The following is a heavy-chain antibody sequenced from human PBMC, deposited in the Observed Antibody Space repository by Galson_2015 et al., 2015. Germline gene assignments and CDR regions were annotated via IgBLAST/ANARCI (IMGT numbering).Heavy chain of an antibody. Sequence: SLRLSCAASGFTFNNCAMTWVRQAPGKGLEWTTTITGSGARTYYADSVKGRFTISRDNSKNTLYLQMDSLRADDTAVYYCAKAGYCIESGCSMSFEYWGQGTLVTVSS. J-gene: IGHJ4*02. D-gene: IGHD2-15*01. CDR3: AKAGYCIESGCSMSFEY. CDR2: ITGSGART. V-gene: IGHV3-23*01. CDR1: GFTFNNCA.